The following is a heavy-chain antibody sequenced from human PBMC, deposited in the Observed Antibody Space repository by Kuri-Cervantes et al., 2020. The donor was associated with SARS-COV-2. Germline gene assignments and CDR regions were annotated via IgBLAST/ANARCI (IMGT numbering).Heavy chain of an antibody. CDR1: GFTFSSYA. CDR2: ISGSGGST. Sequence: GESLKISCAASGFTFSSYAMSWVRQAPGKGLEWVSAISGSGGSTYYADSVKGRFTISRDNSKNTLYLQMNSLRAEDTAVYYCAKSRWQQLSWLDYLGQGTLVTVSS. J-gene: IGHJ4*02. V-gene: IGHV3-23*01. D-gene: IGHD6-13*01. CDR3: AKSRWQQLSWLDY.